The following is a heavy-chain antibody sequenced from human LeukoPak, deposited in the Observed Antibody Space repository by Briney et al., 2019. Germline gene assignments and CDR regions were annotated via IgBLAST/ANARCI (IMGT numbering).Heavy chain of an antibody. D-gene: IGHD2-15*01. J-gene: IGHJ5*02. CDR2: IYTSGST. V-gene: IGHV4-4*07. CDR1: GGSISSYY. CDR3: AGCRGGGWQNYFDT. Sequence: SETLSLTCTVSGGSISSYYWSWIRQPAGKGLEWIGRIYTSGSTNYNPSLKSRVTMSVDTSKNQFSLKLSSVTAADTAVYYCAGCRGGGWQNYFDTWGQGTLVTVSS.